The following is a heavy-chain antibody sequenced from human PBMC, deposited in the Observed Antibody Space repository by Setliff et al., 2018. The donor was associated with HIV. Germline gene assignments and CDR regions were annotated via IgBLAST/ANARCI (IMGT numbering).Heavy chain of an antibody. V-gene: IGHV4-61*09. CDR1: GGSIRSGSYY. CDR2: IYTNGYT. J-gene: IGHJ4*02. Sequence: TVSGGSIRSGSYYWTWIRQPAGKGPEWIGHIYTNGYTNYNPSLKSRVTISVDTSRDQFPLKLSSVTAADTAVYYCARGITNMKFLHPKAYYFDYWGQGTLVTVSS. CDR3: ARGITNMKFLHPKAYYFDY. D-gene: IGHD3-10*01.